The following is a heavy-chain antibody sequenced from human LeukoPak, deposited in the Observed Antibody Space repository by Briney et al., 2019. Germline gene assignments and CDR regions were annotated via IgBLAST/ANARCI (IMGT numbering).Heavy chain of an antibody. D-gene: IGHD3-22*01. Sequence: PSETLSLTCTVSGYSISSGYYWGWIRQPAGKGLEWIGRFYTSGSTNYNPSLKSRVTVSVDTSKNQFSLKLSSVTAADTAVYYCARDWGEYYYDSSGYYPAPGWFDPWGQGTLVTVSS. J-gene: IGHJ5*02. V-gene: IGHV4-4*07. CDR3: ARDWGEYYYDSSGYYPAPGWFDP. CDR1: GYSISSGYY. CDR2: FYTSGST.